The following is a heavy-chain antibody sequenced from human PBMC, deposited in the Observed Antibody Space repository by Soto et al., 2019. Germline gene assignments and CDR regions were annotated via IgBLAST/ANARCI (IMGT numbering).Heavy chain of an antibody. D-gene: IGHD6-13*01. CDR1: GGSISFYY. CDR3: ARGDSTTHGDAFDI. CDR2: GYSSGST. J-gene: IGHJ3*02. Sequence: QVQLQESGPGLVKPSETLSLTCSVSGGSISFYYWNWIRQSPGKGLEWIGYGYSSGSTNYNPSLKSRVTISVDTSKNQFSLQLSSVTAADTAVYYCARGDSTTHGDAFDIWGQGRMVTVSP. V-gene: IGHV4-59*01.